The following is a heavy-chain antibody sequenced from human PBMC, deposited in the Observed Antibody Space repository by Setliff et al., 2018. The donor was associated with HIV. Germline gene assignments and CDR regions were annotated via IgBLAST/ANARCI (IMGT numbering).Heavy chain of an antibody. CDR1: CGSICSGIYY. CDR2: IYTSGST. CDR3: ARVNSRNWFDP. J-gene: IGHJ5*02. Sequence: KPSETLSLTCTVSCGSICSGIYYWSWIRQPAGKGLEWIGRIYTSGSTNYNPSLKSRVTISVYTSKNQFSLKLSSVTAADTAVYYCARVNSRNWFDPWGQGTLVTVSS. V-gene: IGHV4-61*02. D-gene: IGHD6-13*01.